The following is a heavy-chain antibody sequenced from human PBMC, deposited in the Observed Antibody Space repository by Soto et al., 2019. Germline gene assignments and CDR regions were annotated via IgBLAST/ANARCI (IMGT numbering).Heavy chain of an antibody. CDR1: GFTFSSYW. CDR2: IKQDGSET. Sequence: EVQLVESGGGLVQPGGSLRLSCAASGFTFSSYWMSWVRQAPGKGLEWVANIKQDGSETYYVDSVKGRFTISRDDAKKSLYLQLNTLRADDTAVYYCARDGAANMGVYYHYAMDVWGQGTKFTVSS. D-gene: IGHD6-25*01. J-gene: IGHJ6*02. V-gene: IGHV3-7*04. CDR3: ARDGAANMGVYYHYAMDV.